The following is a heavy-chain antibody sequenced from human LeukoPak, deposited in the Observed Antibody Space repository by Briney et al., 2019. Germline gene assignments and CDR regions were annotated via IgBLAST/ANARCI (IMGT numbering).Heavy chain of an antibody. J-gene: IGHJ4*02. D-gene: IGHD1-14*01. CDR2: INQAGTDA. V-gene: IGHV3-7*01. Sequence: PGGSLRLSCAASGFTFSSYAMSWVRQAPGKGLEWVANINQAGTDAYYVDSVKGRFTISRDNAKNLLFLQMNSLRAEDTAVYYCGRGDPEYWGQGALVTVSS. CDR1: GFTFSSYA. CDR3: GRGDPEY.